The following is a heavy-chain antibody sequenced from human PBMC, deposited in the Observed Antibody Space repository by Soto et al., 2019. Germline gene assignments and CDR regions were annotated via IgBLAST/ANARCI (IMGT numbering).Heavy chain of an antibody. CDR1: YGSRSSFC. Sequence: SVGYGSRSSFCGRWIRQPPGKGLEWIGYIYYSGSTNYNPSLKSRVTISVDTSKNQFSLKLSSVTAAGTAVYYGARSSWAANFLDVWGNGTTVTVSS. CDR3: ARSSWAANFLDV. CDR2: IYYSGST. V-gene: IGHV4-59*08. D-gene: IGHD6-6*01. J-gene: IGHJ6*04.